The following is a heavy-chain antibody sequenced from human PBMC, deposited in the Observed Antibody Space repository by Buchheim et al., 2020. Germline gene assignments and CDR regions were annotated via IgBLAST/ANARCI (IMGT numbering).Heavy chain of an antibody. J-gene: IGHJ4*02. D-gene: IGHD3-3*01. CDR1: GFTVSSNY. Sequence: EVQLVESGGGLVQPGGSLRLSCAASGFTVSSNYMSWVRQAPGKGLEWVSVIYSGGSTYYADSVKGRFTISRDNSKNTLYLQMNSLRAEDTAVYYCARDPTYYDFWSGYYLAGNENYFDYWGQGTL. V-gene: IGHV3-66*02. CDR3: ARDPTYYDFWSGYYLAGNENYFDY. CDR2: IYSGGST.